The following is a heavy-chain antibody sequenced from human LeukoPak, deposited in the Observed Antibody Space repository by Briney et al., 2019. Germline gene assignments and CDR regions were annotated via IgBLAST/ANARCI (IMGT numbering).Heavy chain of an antibody. J-gene: IGHJ5*02. CDR1: GFSFRTYA. D-gene: IGHD3-16*01. CDR3: AKVHGVAL. V-gene: IGHV3-23*01. Sequence: GGSLRLSCAASGFSFRTYAMTWVRQAPGKGLEWVSSIGGSSDITYYADSVKGRFTIFRDTSKNTLYLQMNSLRAEDTALYQCAKVHGVALWGQGTLVTVSS. CDR2: IGGSSDIT.